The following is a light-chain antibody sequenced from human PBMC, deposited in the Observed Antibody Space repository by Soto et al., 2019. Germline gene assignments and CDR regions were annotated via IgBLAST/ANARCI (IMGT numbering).Light chain of an antibody. Sequence: EIVLTQSPGTLSVSPGESATLSCRASQSLSSSYLAWYQQKPGQAPRLLVYGASSRATGIPDRFSGSGSGTDYTLTISRLEPEDFAVYYCQQYGNLPLTFGGGTKVDIK. CDR3: QQYGNLPLT. J-gene: IGKJ4*01. CDR2: GAS. CDR1: QSLSSSY. V-gene: IGKV3-20*01.